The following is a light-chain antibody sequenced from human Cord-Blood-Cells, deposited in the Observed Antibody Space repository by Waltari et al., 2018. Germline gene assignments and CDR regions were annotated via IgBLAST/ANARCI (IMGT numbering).Light chain of an antibody. CDR2: GNS. CDR1: SSNIGAGYD. Sequence: QSVLTQPPSVSGAPGQRVTIPCTGSSSNIGAGYDVHWYQQLPGTAPKLLIYGNSNRPSGVPDRFSGSKSGTSASLAITGLQAEDDADYYCQSYDSSLSGVVFGGGTKLTVL. CDR3: QSYDSSLSGVV. V-gene: IGLV1-40*01. J-gene: IGLJ2*01.